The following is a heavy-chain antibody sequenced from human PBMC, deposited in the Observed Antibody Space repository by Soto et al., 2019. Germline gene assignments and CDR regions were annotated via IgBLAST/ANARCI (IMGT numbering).Heavy chain of an antibody. Sequence: ASVKVSCKASGYTFTSYAMHWVHQAPGQRLEWMGWINAGNGNTKYSQKFQGRVTITRDTSASTAYMELSSLRSEDTAVYYCARAAKYCSSTSCYVWFDPWGQGTLVTVSS. CDR3: ARAAKYCSSTSCYVWFDP. CDR2: INAGNGNT. D-gene: IGHD2-2*01. V-gene: IGHV1-3*01. J-gene: IGHJ5*02. CDR1: GYTFTSYA.